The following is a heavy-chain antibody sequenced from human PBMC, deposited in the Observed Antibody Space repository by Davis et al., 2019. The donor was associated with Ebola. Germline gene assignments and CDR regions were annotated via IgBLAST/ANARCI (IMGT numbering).Heavy chain of an antibody. CDR3: ARDDKVMHFDY. CDR1: GFTFIDYY. Sequence: ASVKVSCKASGFTFIDYYMHWVRQAPGQGPEWMGWISLNSGSTKYSHKFQGRVTMTRDRSINTAHMELSGLRSDDTAIYYCARDDKVMHFDYWGQGTLVTVSS. CDR2: ISLNSGST. D-gene: IGHD3-22*01. V-gene: IGHV1-2*02. J-gene: IGHJ4*02.